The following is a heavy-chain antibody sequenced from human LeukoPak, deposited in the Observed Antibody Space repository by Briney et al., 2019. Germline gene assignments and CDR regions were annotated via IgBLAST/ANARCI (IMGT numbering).Heavy chain of an antibody. CDR2: INPSGGST. V-gene: IGHV1-46*01. Sequence: ASVKVSCKASGYTFTSYYMHWVRQAPGQGLEWMGIINPSGGSTNYAQKLQGRVTMTTDTSTSTAYMELRSLRSDDTAVYYCARDSIVPAAGLHDYWGQGTLVTVSS. CDR1: GYTFTSYY. D-gene: IGHD2-2*01. CDR3: ARDSIVPAAGLHDY. J-gene: IGHJ4*02.